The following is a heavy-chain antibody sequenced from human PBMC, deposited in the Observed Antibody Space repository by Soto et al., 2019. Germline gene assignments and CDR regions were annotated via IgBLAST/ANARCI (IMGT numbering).Heavy chain of an antibody. D-gene: IGHD6-6*01. CDR2: IIPIFGTA. V-gene: IGHV1-69*13. CDR1: GGTFSSYA. CDR3: AREYSSSSGLDY. Sequence: ASVKVSCKASGGTFSSYAISWVRQAPGQGLEWMGGIIPIFGTANYAQKFQGRVTITADESTSTAYMELSSLRSEDTAVYYCAREYSSSSGLDYWGQGTLVTVSS. J-gene: IGHJ4*02.